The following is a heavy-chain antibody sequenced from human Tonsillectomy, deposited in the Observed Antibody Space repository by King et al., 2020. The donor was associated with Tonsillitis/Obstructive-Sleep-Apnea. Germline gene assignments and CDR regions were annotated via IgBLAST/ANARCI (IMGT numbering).Heavy chain of an antibody. CDR3: ARYGEECGSASCFYAMDV. Sequence: VQLVESGAEVKKPGESLRISCKGSGYSFTNYWITWVRQMPGKGLEWMGRIDPSYSYTNYSPSFQGHVIISADKSISTAYLQWSSLKASDTAMYYCARYGEECGSASCFYAMDVWGQGTTVTVSS. V-gene: IGHV5-10-1*03. CDR1: GYSFTNYW. CDR2: IDPSYSYT. D-gene: IGHD2-2*01. J-gene: IGHJ6*02.